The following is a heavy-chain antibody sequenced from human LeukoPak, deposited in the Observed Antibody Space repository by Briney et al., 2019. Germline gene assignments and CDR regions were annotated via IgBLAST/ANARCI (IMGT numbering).Heavy chain of an antibody. J-gene: IGHJ4*02. CDR1: GFTFSSYW. CDR2: IKQDGSEK. Sequence: PGGSLRLSCAASGFTFSSYWMSWVRQAPGKGLEWVANIKQDGSEKYYVDSVKGRFTISRDNAKNSLYLQMNSLRAEDTAVYYCARRGGYSSPTYFDYWGQGTLVTVSS. D-gene: IGHD6-19*01. CDR3: ARRGGYSSPTYFDY. V-gene: IGHV3-7*01.